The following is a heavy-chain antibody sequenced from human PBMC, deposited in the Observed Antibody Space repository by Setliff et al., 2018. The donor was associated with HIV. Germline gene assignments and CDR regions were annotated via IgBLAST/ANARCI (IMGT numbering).Heavy chain of an antibody. D-gene: IGHD3-3*01. Sequence: LRLSCAASGFTFSSYAMSWVRQAPGKGLEWVSAISDSGGDTYYPDSVKGRFTISRDNSKNTLYLQMNSLRAEDTAVYYCAKDELDRFGDFDYWGQGTLVTVS. V-gene: IGHV3-23*01. CDR1: GFTFSSYA. J-gene: IGHJ4*02. CDR2: ISDSGGDT. CDR3: AKDELDRFGDFDY.